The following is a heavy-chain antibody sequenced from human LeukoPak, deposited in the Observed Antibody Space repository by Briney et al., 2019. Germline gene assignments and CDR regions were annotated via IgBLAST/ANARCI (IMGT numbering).Heavy chain of an antibody. J-gene: IGHJ4*02. CDR2: IRHDGSNK. Sequence: GGSLRLSCAASGFTFSSYGMHRVRQAPGKGLEWVAFIRHDGSNKYYADSVKGRFTISRDNSKNTLYLQMNSLRAEDTAVYYCAKDLSHDLATLIDYWGQGNLVTVSS. D-gene: IGHD1-26*01. CDR3: AKDLSHDLATLIDY. V-gene: IGHV3-30*02. CDR1: GFTFSSYG.